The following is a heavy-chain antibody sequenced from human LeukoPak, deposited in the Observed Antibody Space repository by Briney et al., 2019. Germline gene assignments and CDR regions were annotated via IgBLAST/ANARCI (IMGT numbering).Heavy chain of an antibody. CDR1: GFTFSSYS. J-gene: IGHJ4*02. CDR3: ATDLNYYGSGTYLM. V-gene: IGHV1-24*01. D-gene: IGHD3-10*01. CDR2: LDPEDGET. Sequence: GGSLRLSCAASGFTFSSYSMNWVRQAPGKGLEWMGGLDPEDGETINPQKFQGRLTMTQDTSTDTAYMELTTLRSEDTAVYYCATDLNYYGSGTYLMWGQGSLVTVSS.